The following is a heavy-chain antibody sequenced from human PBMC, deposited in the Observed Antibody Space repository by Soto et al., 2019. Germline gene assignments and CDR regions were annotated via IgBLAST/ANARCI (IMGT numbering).Heavy chain of an antibody. CDR1: GFTFSNYY. CDR3: PVWGSGRDLGAA. J-gene: IGHJ4*02. Sequence: EVQLVESGGGLVQPGGSLRLSCAASGFTFSNYYMDWVRQAPGKGLEWVGRSKNKADSYITEYAASVKDRISISSDGTKTSLYLKMSRLKTENTVVYYCPVWGSGRDLGAAWGQGILVNVSS. D-gene: IGHD3-10*01. V-gene: IGHV3-72*01. CDR2: SKNKADSYIT.